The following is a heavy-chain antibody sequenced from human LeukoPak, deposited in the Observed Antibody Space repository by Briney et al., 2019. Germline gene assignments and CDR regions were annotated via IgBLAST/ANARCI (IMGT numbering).Heavy chain of an antibody. CDR3: ARHLTYYFGP. D-gene: IGHD3-10*01. CDR1: GYSFTSYW. V-gene: IGHV5-10-1*01. CDR2: IDPSDSYT. Sequence: GESLKISCKGSGYSFTSYWISWVRQMPGKGLEWMGRIDPSDSYTNYSPFFQGHVTISTDKSISTAYLQWSSLKASDTAMYYCARHLTYYFGPWGQGTLVTVSS. J-gene: IGHJ5*02.